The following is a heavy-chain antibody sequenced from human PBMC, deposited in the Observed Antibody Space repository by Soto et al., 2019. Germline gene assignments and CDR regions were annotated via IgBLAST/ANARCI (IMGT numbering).Heavy chain of an antibody. Sequence: GGSLRLSCAASGFTVSSNYMSWVRQAPGKGLEWVSVIYSGGSTYYADSVKGRFTISRDNSKNTLYLQMNSLRAEDTAVYYCARDHRAVTAKSADYYYYGMDVWGQGTTVTVSS. D-gene: IGHD4-17*01. J-gene: IGHJ6*02. CDR3: ARDHRAVTAKSADYYYYGMDV. CDR1: GFTVSSNY. V-gene: IGHV3-53*01. CDR2: IYSGGST.